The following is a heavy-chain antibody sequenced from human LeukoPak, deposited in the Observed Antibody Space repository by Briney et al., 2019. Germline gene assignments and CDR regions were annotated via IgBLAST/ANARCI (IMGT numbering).Heavy chain of an antibody. CDR3: ARQVTMVRGANWFDP. CDR2: IYPGDSDT. Sequence: GESLKISCKGSGYSFTSYWIGWVRQMPGKGLEWMGIIYPGDSDTGYSPSFQGQVTISADNSISTAYLQWSSLKASDTAMYYCARQVTMVRGANWFDPWGQGTLVTVSS. V-gene: IGHV5-51*01. CDR1: GYSFTSYW. D-gene: IGHD3-10*01. J-gene: IGHJ5*02.